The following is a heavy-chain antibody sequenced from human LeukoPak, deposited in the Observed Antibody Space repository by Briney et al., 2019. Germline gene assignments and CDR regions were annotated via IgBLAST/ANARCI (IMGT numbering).Heavy chain of an antibody. D-gene: IGHD6-13*01. CDR3: ARGEHGTTWYVDY. CDR2: VNPNSGNT. CDR1: GYTFTSYD. V-gene: IGHV1-8*02. J-gene: IGHJ4*02. Sequence: ASVKVSCKASGYTFTSYDINWVRQATGQGLEWMGWVNPNSGNTGYAQKLQGRVTMTTDTSTNTAYMELRSLRSDDTAVYYCARGEHGTTWYVDYWGQGTLVTVSS.